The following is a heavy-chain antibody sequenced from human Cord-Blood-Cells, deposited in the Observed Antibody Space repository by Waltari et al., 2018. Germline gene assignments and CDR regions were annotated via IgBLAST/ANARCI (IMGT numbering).Heavy chain of an antibody. J-gene: IGHJ4*02. CDR2: ISSSGSTI. Sequence: EVQLVESGGGLVQPGGSLRLSCAASGFTFSSYEMNWVRQAPGKGMEWVSYISSSGSTIDYADSVKGRFTISRDNAKNSLYLQMNSLRAEDTAVYYCATGLRGFVDYWGQGTLVTVSS. V-gene: IGHV3-48*03. CDR1: GFTFSSYE. D-gene: IGHD3-10*01. CDR3: ATGLRGFVDY.